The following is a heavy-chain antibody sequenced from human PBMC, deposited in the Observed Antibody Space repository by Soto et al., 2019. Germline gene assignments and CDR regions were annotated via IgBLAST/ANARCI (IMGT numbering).Heavy chain of an antibody. CDR2: ISYDGSNK. CDR1: GFTFSSYA. J-gene: IGHJ6*02. CDR3: ASDLELAVPGTTLLNYYYGMDV. V-gene: IGHV3-30-3*01. Sequence: GGSLRLSCAASGFTFSSYAMHWVRQAPGKGLEWVAVISYDGSNKYYADSVKGRFTISRDNSKNTLYLQMNSLRAEDTAVYYCASDLELAVPGTTLLNYYYGMDVWGQGTTVTVSS. D-gene: IGHD1-7*01.